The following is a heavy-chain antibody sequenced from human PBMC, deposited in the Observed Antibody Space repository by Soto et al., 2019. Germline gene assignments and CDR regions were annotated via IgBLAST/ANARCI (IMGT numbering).Heavy chain of an antibody. V-gene: IGHV2-5*02. CDR1: GFSLSTSGVG. CDR3: AHTPFYGDYADY. D-gene: IGHD4-17*01. CDR2: IYWDDNK. Sequence: QITLKESGPTLVKPTQTLTLTCTFSGFSLSTSGVGVGWISQPPGKALEWLALIYWDDNKRYSPSLKSRLTITKDTSKNQVVLTMTNMDPVDTATYYCAHTPFYGDYADYWGQGTLVTVSS. J-gene: IGHJ4*02.